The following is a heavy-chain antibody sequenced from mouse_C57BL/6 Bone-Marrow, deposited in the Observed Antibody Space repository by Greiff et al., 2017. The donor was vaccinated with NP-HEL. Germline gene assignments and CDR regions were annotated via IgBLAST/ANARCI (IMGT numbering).Heavy chain of an antibody. D-gene: IGHD1-1*01. J-gene: IGHJ2*01. CDR2: IWSGGST. V-gene: IGHV2-2*01. CDR1: GFSLTSYG. Sequence: VMLVESGPGLVQPSQSLSITCTVSGFSLTSYGVHWVRQSPGKGLEWLGVIWSGGSTDYNAAFISRLSISKDNSKSQVFFKMNSLQADDTAIYYCASSSHYYFDYWGQGTTLTVSS. CDR3: ASSSHYYFDY.